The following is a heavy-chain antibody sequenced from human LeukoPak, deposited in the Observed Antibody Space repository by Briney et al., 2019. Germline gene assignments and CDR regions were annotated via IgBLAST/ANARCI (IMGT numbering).Heavy chain of an antibody. J-gene: IGHJ4*02. CDR1: GFTFTTYW. V-gene: IGHV3-7*03. D-gene: IGHD1-26*01. CDR2: IKQDGSEK. CDR3: AKDWDSGSYFADY. Sequence: PGESLRLSCAASGFTFTTYWMSWVRQAPGKGLEWVANIKQDGSEKYYVDSVKGRFTISRDNAKNSLYLQMNSLGAEDTALYYCAKDWDSGSYFADYWGQGTLVTVSS.